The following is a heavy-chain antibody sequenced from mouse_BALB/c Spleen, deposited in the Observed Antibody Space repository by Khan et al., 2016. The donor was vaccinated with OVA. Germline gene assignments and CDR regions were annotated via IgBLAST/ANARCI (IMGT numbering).Heavy chain of an antibody. D-gene: IGHD2-3*01. CDR3: ARGDGYYVYFDY. CDR2: IYPGSDNA. V-gene: IGHV1-77*01. CDR1: GYTFTYYV. Sequence: QVQLKESGPELVKPGASVKMSCKASGYTFTYYVITWVKQRTGQGLEWIGEIYPGSDNAYYNERFKGKATLTADKSSNTTHMQLSSLTSGDSAVYFCARGDGYYVYFDYWGQGTTLTVSS. J-gene: IGHJ2*01.